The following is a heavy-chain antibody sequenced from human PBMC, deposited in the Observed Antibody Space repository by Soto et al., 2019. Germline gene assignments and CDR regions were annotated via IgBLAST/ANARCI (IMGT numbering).Heavy chain of an antibody. J-gene: IGHJ5*02. CDR2: MNPGSGDT. Sequence: QVKLVQSGAEVREPGASVKVSCKASGYSFTNNDVSWVRQATGQGLEWMGWMNPGSGDTGYAQKFQGRVTISRDISIATAYMELSSLRYDDTAIYYCARMATFASLNWFDPWGQGPLVTVAS. V-gene: IGHV1-8*01. CDR1: GYSFTNND. CDR3: ARMATFASLNWFDP. D-gene: IGHD3-16*01.